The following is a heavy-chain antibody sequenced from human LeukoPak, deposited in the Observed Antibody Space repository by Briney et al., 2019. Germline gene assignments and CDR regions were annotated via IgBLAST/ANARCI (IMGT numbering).Heavy chain of an antibody. Sequence: PSQTLSLTCTVSGGSISSGDYYWSWIRQPPGKGLEWIGYIFYSGSAYYNPSLKTRVTISVDTSKNQFSLRLSSVTAADTAVYYCAKTATSSSYLSWFDPWGQGTQVTVSS. V-gene: IGHV4-30-4*01. D-gene: IGHD1-1*01. J-gene: IGHJ5*02. CDR1: GGSISSGDYY. CDR2: IFYSGSA. CDR3: AKTATSSSYLSWFDP.